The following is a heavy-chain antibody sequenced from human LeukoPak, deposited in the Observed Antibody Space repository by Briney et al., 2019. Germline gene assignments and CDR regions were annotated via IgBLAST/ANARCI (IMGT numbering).Heavy chain of an antibody. Sequence: GGSLRLSCAASGFTFSSYTMSWVRQAPGEGLEWLSAISGRGESTFYAPSVKGRFAISKDNSDNTLYLQMSSLRVDDTAVYFCAKERQTGDYFTSDYWGQGTLVTVSS. CDR1: GFTFSSYT. CDR2: ISGRGEST. CDR3: AKERQTGDYFTSDY. V-gene: IGHV3-23*01. J-gene: IGHJ4*02. D-gene: IGHD4-17*01.